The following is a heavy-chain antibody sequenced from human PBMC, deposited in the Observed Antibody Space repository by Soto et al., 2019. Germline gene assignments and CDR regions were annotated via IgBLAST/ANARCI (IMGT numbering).Heavy chain of an antibody. Sequence: QVQLVQSGAEVKTPGSSVKVSCEASGGTFSSYSINWVRQAPGQGLEWMGRLIPMFGTTDYAQRFQGRVTFTADESTRTASMEVTNLTSEDTAVYYCARAVVLTFSRFYDVDVWGQGTTVTVSS. CDR2: LIPMFGTT. V-gene: IGHV1-69*18. D-gene: IGHD2-2*01. J-gene: IGHJ6*02. CDR3: ARAVVLTFSRFYDVDV. CDR1: GGTFSSYS.